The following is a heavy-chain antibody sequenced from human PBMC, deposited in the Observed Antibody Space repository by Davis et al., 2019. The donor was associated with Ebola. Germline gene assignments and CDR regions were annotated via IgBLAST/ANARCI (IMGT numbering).Heavy chain of an antibody. Sequence: GGSLRLSCAASGFTFSSYSMNWVRQAPGKGLEWVSYISSSSSTIYYADSVKGRFTISRDNAENSLFLQMNSLRDEDKAVYYCTREAAGANDYWGQGTLVTVSA. D-gene: IGHD4/OR15-4a*01. CDR3: TREAAGANDY. CDR2: ISSSSSTI. CDR1: GFTFSSYS. V-gene: IGHV3-48*02. J-gene: IGHJ4*02.